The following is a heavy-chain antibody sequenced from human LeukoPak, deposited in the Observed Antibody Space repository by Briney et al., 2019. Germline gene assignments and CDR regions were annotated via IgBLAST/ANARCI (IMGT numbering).Heavy chain of an antibody. V-gene: IGHV3-23*01. CDR1: GFILSSYA. D-gene: IGHD3-22*01. CDR2: IGASGADT. J-gene: IGHJ3*01. Sequence: PGGSLRLACEASGFILSSYAIAWVRQAPGKGLDWVSVIGASGADTYYSDSAKGRFTVSRDNSKDTLFLHMSSLRAEDTAVYFCATRPRDSSGYYLGAFDGWGQGTTVTVSS. CDR3: ATRPRDSSGYYLGAFDG.